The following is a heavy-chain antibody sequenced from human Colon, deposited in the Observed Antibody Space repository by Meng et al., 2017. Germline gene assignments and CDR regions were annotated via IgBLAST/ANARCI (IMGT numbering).Heavy chain of an antibody. CDR3: TTDGQDY. CDR2: IKSKTDGGTT. CDR1: GFTFSKAW. J-gene: IGHJ4*02. V-gene: IGHV3-15*01. Sequence: GESLMISCAGSGFTFSKAWMSWVRQAPGKGLEWVGRIKSKTDGGTTDYAAPVKGRFTISRDDSKNTLSLQMNSLKTEDTAVYYCTTDGQDYWGQGTLVTVSS.